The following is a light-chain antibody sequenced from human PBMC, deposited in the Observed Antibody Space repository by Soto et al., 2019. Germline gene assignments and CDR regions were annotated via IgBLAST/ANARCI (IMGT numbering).Light chain of an antibody. V-gene: IGKV3-11*01. J-gene: IGKJ1*01. CDR1: QSLGRY. Sequence: EIVLTQSPATLSLSPGERATLSCRASQSLGRYLAWYQQKPGQAPRLLIYDASNRASAIPARFSGSGSGTDFTLTISSLEPEDSAVYYCQHRANLWTFGRGTKVDIK. CDR3: QHRANLWT. CDR2: DAS.